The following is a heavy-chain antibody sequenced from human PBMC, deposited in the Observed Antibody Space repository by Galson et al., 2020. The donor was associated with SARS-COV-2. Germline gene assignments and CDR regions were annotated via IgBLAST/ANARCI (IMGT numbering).Heavy chain of an antibody. CDR1: GFTVSNNY. CDR2: MYSGGST. D-gene: IGHD2-15*01. CDR3: ARNRHCSGSTCYGA. Sequence: GESLKISCAASGFTVSNNYMRWVRQAPGKGLEWVSLMYSGGSTYYADSVKGRFTISRDNSKNTVFLQMNSLRTDDPAVYYCARNRHCSGSTCYGAWGQGTLVPVSS. J-gene: IGHJ4*02. V-gene: IGHV3-53*01.